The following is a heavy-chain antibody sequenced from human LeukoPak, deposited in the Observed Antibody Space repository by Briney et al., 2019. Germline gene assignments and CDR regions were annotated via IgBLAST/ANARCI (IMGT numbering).Heavy chain of an antibody. V-gene: IGHV4-38-2*02. CDR1: GYSISSGYY. D-gene: IGHD5-24*01. Sequence: SETLSLTCTVSGYSISSGYYWRWSRQPPGKGLEWIGSIYHSGSTYYNPSLKSRVTISVDTSKNQFSLKLSSVTAADTAVYYCARDTGDGYNSYFDYWGQGTLVTVSS. CDR2: IYHSGST. J-gene: IGHJ4*02. CDR3: ARDTGDGYNSYFDY.